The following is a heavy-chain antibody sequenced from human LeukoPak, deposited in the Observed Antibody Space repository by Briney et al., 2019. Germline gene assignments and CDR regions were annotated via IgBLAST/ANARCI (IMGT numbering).Heavy chain of an antibody. D-gene: IGHD3-10*01. CDR1: GFTFTTYW. CDR2: INTDGSTT. Sequence: TGGSLRLSCAASGFTFTTYWMHWVRQAPGKGLVWVSRINTDGSTTTYADSVKGRFTISRDNAKNTLYLQMNSLRAEDTAVCSCARGGDYASGSPGDYWGQGTLVTVSS. J-gene: IGHJ4*02. CDR3: ARGGDYASGSPGDY. V-gene: IGHV3-74*01.